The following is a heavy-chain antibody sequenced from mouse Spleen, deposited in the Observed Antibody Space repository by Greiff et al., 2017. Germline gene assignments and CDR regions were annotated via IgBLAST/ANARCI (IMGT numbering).Heavy chain of an antibody. CDR3: ARTYGNYGYFDV. D-gene: IGHD2-10*02. CDR2: IFPGSGST. CDR1: GYTFTDYY. V-gene: IGHV1-75*01. J-gene: IGHJ1*01. Sequence: VKLVESGPELVKPWASVKISCKASGYTFTDYYINWVKQRPGQGLEWIGWIFPGSGSTYYNEKFKGKATLTVDKSSSTAYMLLSSLTSEDSAVYFCARTYGNYGYFDVWGAGTTVTVSS.